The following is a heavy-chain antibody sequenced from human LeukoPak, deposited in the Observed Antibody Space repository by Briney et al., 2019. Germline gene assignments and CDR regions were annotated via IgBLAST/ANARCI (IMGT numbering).Heavy chain of an antibody. D-gene: IGHD6-19*01. Sequence: SVKVSCKASGYTFTSYAISWVRQAPGQGLEWMGGIIPIFGTANYAQKFQGRVTITADESTSTAYMELSSLRSEDTAVYYCAREGGIAVAGTYQSVFDYWGQGTLVTVSS. CDR1: GYTFTSYA. J-gene: IGHJ4*02. CDR3: AREGGIAVAGTYQSVFDY. V-gene: IGHV1-69*13. CDR2: IIPIFGTA.